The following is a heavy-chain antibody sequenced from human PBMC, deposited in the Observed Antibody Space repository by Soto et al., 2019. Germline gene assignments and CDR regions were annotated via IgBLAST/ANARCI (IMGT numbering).Heavy chain of an antibody. CDR2: INPSGGST. Sequence: GASLKVSCKASGYTFTSYYMHWVRQAPGQGLEWMGIINPSGGSTSYAQKFQGRVTMTRDTSTSTVYMELSSLRSEDTAVYYCARDEGYSGYDYFGYYYYGMDVWGQGTTVTVSS. CDR3: ARDEGYSGYDYFGYYYYGMDV. CDR1: GYTFTSYY. D-gene: IGHD5-12*01. V-gene: IGHV1-46*01. J-gene: IGHJ6*02.